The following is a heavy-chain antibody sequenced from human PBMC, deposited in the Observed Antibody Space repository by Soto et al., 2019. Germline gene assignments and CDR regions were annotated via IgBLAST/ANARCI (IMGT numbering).Heavy chain of an antibody. CDR2: IWYDGSNK. Sequence: GGSLRLSCAASGFTFSIYGMHWVRQAPGKGLEWVAVIWYDGSNKYYADSVKGRFTISRGNSKNTLYLQVNSLRAEDTAVYYCAKDRSSSLDGMDVWGQGTTVTVSS. D-gene: IGHD6-13*01. CDR1: GFTFSIYG. V-gene: IGHV3-33*06. CDR3: AKDRSSSLDGMDV. J-gene: IGHJ6*02.